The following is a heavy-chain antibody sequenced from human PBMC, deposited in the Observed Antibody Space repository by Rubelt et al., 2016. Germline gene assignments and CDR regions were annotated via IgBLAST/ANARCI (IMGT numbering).Heavy chain of an antibody. Sequence: QLQLQESGPGLVKPSETLSLTCTVSGGSISSSSYYWGWIRQPPGKGLEWIGSIYYSGSTYYNLPLQWCGSICVGTAKNSFSLRRCAGTAADTAVYYCARDKSSGWYNGMDVWGQGTTVTVSS. CDR2: IYYSGST. D-gene: IGHD6-19*01. CDR3: ARDKSSGWYNGMDV. V-gene: IGHV4-39*02. CDR1: GGSISSSSYY. J-gene: IGHJ6*02.